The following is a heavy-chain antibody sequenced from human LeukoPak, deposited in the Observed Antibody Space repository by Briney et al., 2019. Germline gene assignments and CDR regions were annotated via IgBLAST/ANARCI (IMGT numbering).Heavy chain of an antibody. CDR2: IYWNNDN. J-gene: IGHJ4*02. CDR3: ASSRYDILTGHYNFDY. CDR1: GFSLSTRGVG. D-gene: IGHD3-9*01. V-gene: IGHV2-5*01. Sequence: SGPTLVKPTQTLTLTCTFSGFSLSTRGVGVGWIRQPPGKAPEWLALIYWNNDNRYSPSPKSRLTITKDTSKNQVVLTMTNMDPVDTATYYCASSRYDILTGHYNFDYWGQGTLVTVSS.